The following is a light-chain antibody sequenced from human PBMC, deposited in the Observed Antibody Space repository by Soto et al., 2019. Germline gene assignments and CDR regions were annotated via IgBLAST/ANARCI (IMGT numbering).Light chain of an antibody. Sequence: SFVLTQPPSVSVAPGQTATLTCGGSNIGGKSVHWYQQKPGQAPVLVVYDDSDRPSGIPERFSGSNSGDTATLTINRAEDGDEADYYCQAWDTSTDPVVLGGGTQLTVL. V-gene: IGLV3-21*02. CDR1: NIGGKS. CDR2: DDS. J-gene: IGLJ2*01. CDR3: QAWDTSTDPVV.